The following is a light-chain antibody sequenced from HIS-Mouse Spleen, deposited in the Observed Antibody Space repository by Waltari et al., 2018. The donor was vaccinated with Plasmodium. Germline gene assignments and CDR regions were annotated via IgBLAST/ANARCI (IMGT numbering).Light chain of an antibody. V-gene: IGLV3-1*01. CDR3: QAWDSSTVV. CDR2: QDS. CDR1: KLGDKY. J-gene: IGLJ2*01. Sequence: YELTQPPSVSVSPGQTASITCSGEKLGDKYACWYQQKPGQSPVLVIYQDSTRPSGIPERFSGSNSGNTATLTISGTQAMDEADYYCQAWDSSTVVFGGGTKLTVL.